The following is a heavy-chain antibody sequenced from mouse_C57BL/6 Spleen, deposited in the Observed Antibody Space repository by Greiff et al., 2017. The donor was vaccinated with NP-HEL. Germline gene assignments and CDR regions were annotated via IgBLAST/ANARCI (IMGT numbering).Heavy chain of an antibody. CDR3: AGRRYGYAMDY. CDR2: ISYDGSN. V-gene: IGHV3-6*01. Sequence: EVKLMESGPGLVKPSQSLSLTCSVTGYSITSGYYWNWIRQFPGNKLEWMGYISYDGSNNYNPSLKNRISITRDTSKNQFFLKLNSVTTEDTATYYCAGRRYGYAMDYWGQGTSVTVSS. CDR1: GYSITSGYY. D-gene: IGHD2-10*02. J-gene: IGHJ4*01.